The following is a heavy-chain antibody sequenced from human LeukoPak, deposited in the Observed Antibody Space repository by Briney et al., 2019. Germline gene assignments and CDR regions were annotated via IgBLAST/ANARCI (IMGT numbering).Heavy chain of an antibody. CDR3: ARVNTPENSSSWYFSVAWFDP. V-gene: IGHV4-59*01. CDR2: IYYSGST. CDR1: GGSISNYY. D-gene: IGHD6-13*01. J-gene: IGHJ5*02. Sequence: SETLSLTCTVSGGSISNYYWSWIRQPPGKGLEWIGYIYYSGSTNYNPSLKSRVTISVDTSKNQFSLKLSSVTAADTAVYYCARVNTPENSSSWYFSVAWFDPWGQGTLVTVSS.